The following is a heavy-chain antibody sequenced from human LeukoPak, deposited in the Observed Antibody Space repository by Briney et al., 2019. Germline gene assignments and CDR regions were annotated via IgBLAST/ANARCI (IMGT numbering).Heavy chain of an antibody. J-gene: IGHJ6*04. CDR3: ASFSGYEYYYYGMDV. V-gene: IGHV3-7*03. CDR2: IKQDGSEK. Sequence: PGGSLRLSCAASGFTFSSYWMSWVRQAPGKGLEWVANIKQDGSEKYYVDSVKGRFTTSRDNAKNSLYLQMDSLRAEDTAVYYCASFSGYEYYYYGMDVWGKGTTVTVSS. CDR1: GFTFSSYW. D-gene: IGHD5-12*01.